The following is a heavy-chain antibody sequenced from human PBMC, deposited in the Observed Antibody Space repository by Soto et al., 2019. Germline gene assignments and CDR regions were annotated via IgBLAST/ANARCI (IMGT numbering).Heavy chain of an antibody. CDR3: ARSRDLQRRYFDY. J-gene: IGHJ4*02. CDR2: IYYSGST. CDR1: GGSISSGGYY. D-gene: IGHD2-21*02. Sequence: QVQLQESGPGLLKPSQTLSLTCTVSGGSISSGGYYWSWIRQHPGKGLEWIGYIYYSGSTYYNPSLKSRVTISVDTSKNQFSLKLSSVTAADTAVYYCARSRDLQRRYFDYWGQGTLVTVSS. V-gene: IGHV4-31*03.